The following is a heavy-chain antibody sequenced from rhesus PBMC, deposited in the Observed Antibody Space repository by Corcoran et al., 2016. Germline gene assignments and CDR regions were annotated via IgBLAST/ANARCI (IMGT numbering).Heavy chain of an antibody. CDR1: ASTFTIYY. Sequence: VQMVPSGAEVKKTGASVKLSCTASASTFTIYYLNCARQAPGHVLELMGWIKPRNGKRGYATKVQGRVTMNRATSTSTAYMELSSRRSEDTALYYWTRGQGGYSSGMDYWGQGVLVTVSS. CDR3: TRGQGGYSSGMDY. V-gene: IGHV1S9*01. CDR2: IKPRNGKR. D-gene: IGHD5-36*01. J-gene: IGHJ4*01.